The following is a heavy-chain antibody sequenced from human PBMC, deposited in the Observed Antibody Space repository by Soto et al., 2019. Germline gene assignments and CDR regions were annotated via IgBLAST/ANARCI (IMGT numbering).Heavy chain of an antibody. V-gene: IGHV3-33*01. Sequence: QVQLVESGGGVVQPGKSLRLSCAASGFNFSDYGIHWVRQAPGKGLEWVAVLWYDGSHTYYADSLKGRLTISRDNSKNTLYLLMNTLRAEDTAVYYCARGAGALGAFDIWGQGTMVTVSS. CDR1: GFNFSDYG. CDR2: LWYDGSHT. D-gene: IGHD3-10*01. CDR3: ARGAGALGAFDI. J-gene: IGHJ3*02.